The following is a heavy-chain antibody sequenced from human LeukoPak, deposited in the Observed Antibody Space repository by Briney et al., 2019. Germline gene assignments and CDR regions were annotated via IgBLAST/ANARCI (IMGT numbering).Heavy chain of an antibody. V-gene: IGHV3-74*01. CDR3: ARFGYYNSLFDY. J-gene: IGHJ4*02. CDR1: GFTFSSYW. Sequence: GGSLRLSCAASGFTFSSYWMHWVRQAPGKGLVWVSRINSDGSSTSYADSVKGRFTISRDNAKNTLYPQMNSLRAEDTAVYYCARFGYYNSLFDYWGQGTLVTVSS. D-gene: IGHD1-26*01. CDR2: INSDGSST.